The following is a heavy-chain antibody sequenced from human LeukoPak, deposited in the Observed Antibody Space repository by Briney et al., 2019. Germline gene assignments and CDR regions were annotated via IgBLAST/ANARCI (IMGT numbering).Heavy chain of an antibody. Sequence: SETLSLTCTVSGGSIGSYYWSWIRQPPGKGLEWIGYIYYSGSTNYNPSLKSRVTISVDTSKNQFSLKLSSVTAADTAVYYCASSRRGYSYGYDYWGQGTLVTVSS. CDR3: ASSRRGYSYGYDY. J-gene: IGHJ4*02. CDR1: GGSIGSYY. CDR2: IYYSGST. D-gene: IGHD5-18*01. V-gene: IGHV4-59*01.